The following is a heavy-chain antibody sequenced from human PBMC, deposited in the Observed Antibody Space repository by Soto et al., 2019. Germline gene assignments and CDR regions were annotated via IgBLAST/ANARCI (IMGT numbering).Heavy chain of an antibody. Sequence: KPSETLSLTCTVSGGSISSYYWSWIRQPPGKGLEWIGYIYYSGSTNYNPSLKSRVTISVDTSKNQFSLKLSSVTAADTAVYYCARGAPLGYSGYDYWGQGTLVTVSS. CDR3: ARGAPLGYSGYDY. D-gene: IGHD5-12*01. CDR1: GGSISSYY. CDR2: IYYSGST. J-gene: IGHJ4*02. V-gene: IGHV4-59*08.